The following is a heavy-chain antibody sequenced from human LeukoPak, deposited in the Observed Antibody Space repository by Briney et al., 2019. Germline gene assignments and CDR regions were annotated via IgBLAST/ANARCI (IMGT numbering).Heavy chain of an antibody. D-gene: IGHD1/OR15-1a*01. CDR1: GGSISSYY. CDR3: ARLSANPINNDYYMDV. Sequence: SETLSLTCTVSGGSISSYYWSWIRQPPGKGLECIGYILNTGNTNYNPSLQSRVTMSLDTSKNHFSLKLTSVTAADTAVYYCARLSANPINNDYYMDVWGKGTTVTISS. J-gene: IGHJ6*03. V-gene: IGHV4-59*01. CDR2: ILNTGNT.